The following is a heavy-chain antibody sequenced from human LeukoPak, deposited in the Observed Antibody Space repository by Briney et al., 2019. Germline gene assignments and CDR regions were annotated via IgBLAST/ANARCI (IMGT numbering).Heavy chain of an antibody. Sequence: GGSLRLSCAASGFTFSSYAMSWVRQAPGKGLEWVSAISGSGGSTYYADSVKGRFTISRDNSKNTLYLQMDSLRAEDTAVYYCAKEKISYTSSSGQGYWGQGTLVTVSS. CDR3: AKEKISYTSSSGQGY. CDR1: GFTFSSYA. D-gene: IGHD6-6*01. J-gene: IGHJ4*02. V-gene: IGHV3-23*01. CDR2: ISGSGGST.